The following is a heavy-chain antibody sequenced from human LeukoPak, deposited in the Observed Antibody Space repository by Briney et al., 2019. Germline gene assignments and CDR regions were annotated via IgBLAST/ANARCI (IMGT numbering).Heavy chain of an antibody. J-gene: IGHJ4*02. Sequence: GGSLRLSCAASGFKFDDYAMHWVRQVPGKGLEWVSGISWNSDKIGYADSVKGRFTISRDNVKNSVYLQMNSLRAEDTAVYYCARASRGSPNNDYWGQGTLVTVSS. D-gene: IGHD6-13*01. V-gene: IGHV3-9*01. CDR1: GFKFDDYA. CDR2: ISWNSDKI. CDR3: ARASRGSPNNDY.